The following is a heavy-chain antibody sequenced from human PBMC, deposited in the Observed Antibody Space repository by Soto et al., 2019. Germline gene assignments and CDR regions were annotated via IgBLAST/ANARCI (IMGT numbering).Heavy chain of an antibody. CDR3: GALNYGGDDC. CDR2: IPHDGSYK. Sequence: QVQLVESGGGVVQPGRSLRLSCAASGLPFSSYGMHWVRQAPGKGLECVAIIPHDGSYKYHVDSVKGRFTISRDNSKNTLYLQMDSLRPEDTAGYYCGALNYGGDDCWGQGTLVTVSS. D-gene: IGHD4-17*01. CDR1: GLPFSSYG. V-gene: IGHV3-30*03. J-gene: IGHJ4*02.